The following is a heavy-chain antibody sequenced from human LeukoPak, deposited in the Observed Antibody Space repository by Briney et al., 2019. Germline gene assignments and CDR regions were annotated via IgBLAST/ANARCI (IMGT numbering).Heavy chain of an antibody. CDR1: GGSISSYY. J-gene: IGHJ4*02. CDR3: ARGRITIFGVVNTYYFDY. D-gene: IGHD3-3*01. V-gene: IGHV4-59*08. CDR2: IYYSGST. Sequence: SETLSLTCTVSGGSISSYYWSWIRQPPGKGLEWIGYIYYSGSTNYNPSLKSRVTISVDTSKNQFSLKLSSVTAADTAVYYCARGRITIFGVVNTYYFDYWGQGTLVTVSS.